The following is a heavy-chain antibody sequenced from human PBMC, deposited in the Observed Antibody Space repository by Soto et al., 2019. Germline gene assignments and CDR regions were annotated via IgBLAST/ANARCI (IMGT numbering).Heavy chain of an antibody. V-gene: IGHV3-49*03. J-gene: IGHJ6*02. Sequence: GGSLRLSCTASGFTFGDYAMSWFRQAPGKGLEWVGFIRSKAYGGTTEYAASVKGRFTISRDDSKSIAYLQMNSLKTEDTAVYYCTRAPIGGYGSGSTFGMDVWGQGTTVTVSS. D-gene: IGHD3-10*01. CDR2: IRSKAYGGTT. CDR3: TRAPIGGYGSGSTFGMDV. CDR1: GFTFGDYA.